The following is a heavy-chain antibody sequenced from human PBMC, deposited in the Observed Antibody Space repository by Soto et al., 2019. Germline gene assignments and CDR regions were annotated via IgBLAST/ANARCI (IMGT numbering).Heavy chain of an antibody. Sequence: VQLVQSGAEVKKPGSSVKVSCKASGGTFSSYAISWVRQAPGQGLEWMGGIIPIFGTANYAQKFQGRVTITADESTSTAYMELSSLRSEDTAVYYCARANYYGSGSRRSYYYYYGMDVWGQGTTVTVSS. CDR3: ARANYYGSGSRRSYYYYYGMDV. V-gene: IGHV1-69*01. J-gene: IGHJ6*02. CDR1: GGTFSSYA. D-gene: IGHD3-10*01. CDR2: IIPIFGTA.